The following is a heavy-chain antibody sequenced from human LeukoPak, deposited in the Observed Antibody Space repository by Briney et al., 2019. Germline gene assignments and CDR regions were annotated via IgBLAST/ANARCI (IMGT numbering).Heavy chain of an antibody. V-gene: IGHV1-3*01. CDR1: GYTFTNYA. CDR2: INAGNGNT. Sequence: ASVKVSCKASGYTFTNYAMHWVRLAPGQRLEWMGWINAGNGNTKYSQKFQGRVTITRDTSASTAYMELSSLRSEDTAVYYCARDPKGMNAFDIWGQGTMVTVSS. CDR3: ARDPKGMNAFDI. J-gene: IGHJ3*02. D-gene: IGHD3-10*01.